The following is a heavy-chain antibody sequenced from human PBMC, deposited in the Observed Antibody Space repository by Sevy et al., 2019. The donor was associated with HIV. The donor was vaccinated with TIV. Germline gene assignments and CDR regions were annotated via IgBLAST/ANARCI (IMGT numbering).Heavy chain of an antibody. CDR3: AKDGSFDYGSGSYHFDY. D-gene: IGHD3-10*01. CDR1: GFTFDDYA. J-gene: IGHJ4*02. Sequence: GVSLRLSCAASGFTFDDYAMHWVRQAPGKGLEWVSLISWDGGSTYYADSVKGRFTISRDNSKNSLYLQMNSLRAEDTALYYCAKDGSFDYGSGSYHFDYWGQGTLVTVSS. CDR2: ISWDGGST. V-gene: IGHV3-43D*03.